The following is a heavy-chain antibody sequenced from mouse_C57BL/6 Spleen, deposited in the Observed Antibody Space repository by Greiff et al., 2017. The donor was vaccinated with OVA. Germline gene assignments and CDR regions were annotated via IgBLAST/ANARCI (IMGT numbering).Heavy chain of an antibody. CDR3: ARGEGTWYFDV. V-gene: IGHV1-22*01. CDR1: GYTFTDYN. Sequence: EVQLQESGPELVKPGASVKMSCKASGYTFTDYNMHWVKQSHGKSLEWIGYINPNNGGTSYNQKFKGKATLTVNKSSSTAYMELRSLTSEDSAVYYCARGEGTWYFDVWGTGTTVTVSS. CDR2: INPNNGGT. J-gene: IGHJ1*03. D-gene: IGHD3-3*01.